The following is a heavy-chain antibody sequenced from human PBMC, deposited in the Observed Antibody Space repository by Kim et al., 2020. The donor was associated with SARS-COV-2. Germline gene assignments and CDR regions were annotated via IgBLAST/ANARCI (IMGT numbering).Heavy chain of an antibody. CDR3: ARRVAAPYYGMDV. Sequence: SPGSVKGRFTISREKAKNSLYLQMNSLRAGDTAVYYCARRVAAPYYGMDVWGQGTTVTVSS. D-gene: IGHD6-19*01. V-gene: IGHV3-13*01. J-gene: IGHJ6*02.